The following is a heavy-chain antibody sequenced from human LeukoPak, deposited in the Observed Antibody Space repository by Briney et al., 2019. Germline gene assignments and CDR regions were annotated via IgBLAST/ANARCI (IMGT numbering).Heavy chain of an antibody. CDR1: GFTFGDYA. J-gene: IGHJ4*02. D-gene: IGHD4-17*01. Sequence: GRSLRLSCTASGFTFGDYAMXXXXQAPGKGLXXXXXXXXXXXXGTXXYAASVKGRXXXSXDDSKSIAYLQMNSLKTEDKAVXXXTRGRRIDYGDYRETSTCFDYWGQGTLVTVSS. CDR3: TRGRRIDYGDYRETSTCFDY. V-gene: IGHV3-49*03. CDR2: XXXXXXXGTX.